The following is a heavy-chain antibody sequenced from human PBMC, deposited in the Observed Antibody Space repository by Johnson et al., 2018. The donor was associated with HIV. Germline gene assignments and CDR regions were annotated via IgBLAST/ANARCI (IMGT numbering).Heavy chain of an antibody. CDR1: GFTFSDYY. Sequence: QVQLVESGGGLVQPGGSLRLSCAASGFTFSDYYMTWIRQAPGKGLEWVSGISWNSGSIGYADSVKGRFTISRDNAKNSLFLQMNSLRGEDTGVYYFATDILFATARSDHDAFDTWGQGTMVTVSS. CDR3: ATDILFATARSDHDAFDT. D-gene: IGHD3-9*01. J-gene: IGHJ3*02. V-gene: IGHV3-11*04. CDR2: ISWNSGSI.